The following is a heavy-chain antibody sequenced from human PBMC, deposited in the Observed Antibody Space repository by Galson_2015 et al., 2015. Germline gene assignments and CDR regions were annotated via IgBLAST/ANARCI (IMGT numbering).Heavy chain of an antibody. CDR1: GFIFGSYA. D-gene: IGHD3-10*01. Sequence: LSLSCAASGFIFGSYAMYWVCQAPGKGLEWVAVIAFAGSDKYYADSVKGRFTISRDDSRNPLYLQMGSLRAGDTAVYYCARARHGAHIDSWGQGTLVTVSS. CDR2: IAFAGSDK. J-gene: IGHJ4*02. V-gene: IGHV3-30-3*01. CDR3: ARARHGAHIDS.